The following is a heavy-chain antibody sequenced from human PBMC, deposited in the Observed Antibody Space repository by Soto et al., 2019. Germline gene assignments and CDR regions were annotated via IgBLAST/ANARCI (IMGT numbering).Heavy chain of an antibody. J-gene: IGHJ4*02. V-gene: IGHV4-59*01. CDR1: GGSISYYY. CDR3: ARGNDYGDYYFDH. D-gene: IGHD4-17*01. CDR2: IYYSGST. Sequence: QVQLQESGPGLVKPSETLSLTCTVSGGSISYYYWSWIRQPPGKGLEWIGYIYYSGSTNYNPSLKSRVTLSVDTSKNQFSLKLSSVTAADTAVYYCARGNDYGDYYFDHWGQGTLVTVSS.